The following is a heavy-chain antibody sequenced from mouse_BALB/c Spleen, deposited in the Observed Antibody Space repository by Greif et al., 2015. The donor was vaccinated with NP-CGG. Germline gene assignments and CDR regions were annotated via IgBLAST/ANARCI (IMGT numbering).Heavy chain of an antibody. CDR2: IDPANGNT. J-gene: IGHJ3*01. CDR3: ARLQGFAY. Sequence: EVQRVESGAELVKPGASVKLSCTASGFNIKDTYMHWVKQRPEQGLEWIGRIDPANGNTKYDPKFQGKATITADTSSNTAYLQLSSLTSEDTAVYYCARLQGFAYWGQGTLVTVSA. V-gene: IGHV14-3*02. CDR1: GFNIKDTY.